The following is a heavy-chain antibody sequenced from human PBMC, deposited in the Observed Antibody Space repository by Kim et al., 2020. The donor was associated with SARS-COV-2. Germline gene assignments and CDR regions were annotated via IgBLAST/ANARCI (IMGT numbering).Heavy chain of an antibody. V-gene: IGHV3-21*01. Sequence: GGSLRLSCAASGFTFSSYSMNWVRQAPGKGLEWVSSISSSSSYIYYADSVKGRFTISRDNAKNSLYLQMNSLRAEDTAVYYCARDGHYYDSSGYYLYYYYGMDVWGQGTTVTVSS. CDR3: ARDGHYYDSSGYYLYYYYGMDV. CDR2: ISSSSSYI. D-gene: IGHD3-22*01. J-gene: IGHJ6*02. CDR1: GFTFSSYS.